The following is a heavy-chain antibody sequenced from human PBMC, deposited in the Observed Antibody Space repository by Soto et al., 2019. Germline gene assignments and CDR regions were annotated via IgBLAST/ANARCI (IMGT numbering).Heavy chain of an antibody. D-gene: IGHD1-1*01. CDR1: GYTFSNYA. J-gene: IGHJ6*02. V-gene: IGHV1-3*01. CDR3: ARERTGTTSMDV. Sequence: ASVKVSCKASGYTFSNYATHWVRQAPGQRLEWMGWINAGNGKTKHSQKFQGRVTMTRNTSISTAYMELSSLRSEDTAVYYCARERTGTTSMDVGGQGTTVTV. CDR2: INAGNGKT.